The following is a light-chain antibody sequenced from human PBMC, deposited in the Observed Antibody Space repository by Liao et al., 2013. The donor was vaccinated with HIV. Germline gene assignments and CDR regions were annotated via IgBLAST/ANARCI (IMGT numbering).Light chain of an antibody. CDR1: NIETKS. CDR2: YDS. Sequence: SYVLTQPPSVSVAPGKTARITCGGTNIETKSVHWYQQKPGQAPVVVMYYDSDRPSGIPERFSGSNSGNTATLSISRVEAGDEADYYCQVWDSNADQLWVFGGGTKLTVL. J-gene: IGLJ3*02. CDR3: QVWDSNADQLWV. V-gene: IGLV3-21*04.